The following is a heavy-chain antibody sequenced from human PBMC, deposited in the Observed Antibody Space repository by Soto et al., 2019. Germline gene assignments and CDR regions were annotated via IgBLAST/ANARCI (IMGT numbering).Heavy chain of an antibody. CDR2: IYWDDDK. D-gene: IGHD4-4*01. J-gene: IGHJ2*01. CDR3: AHRHQYLWYFDL. V-gene: IGHV2-5*02. CDR1: GFSLSTSGVG. Sequence: QITLKESGPPLVKPTQTLTLTCTFSGFSLSTSGVGVGWIRQPPGKALEWLALIYWDDDKRYSPSLKSRLTITKDTSKNQVVLTMTNMDPVDTATYYCAHRHQYLWYFDLWGRGTLVTVSS.